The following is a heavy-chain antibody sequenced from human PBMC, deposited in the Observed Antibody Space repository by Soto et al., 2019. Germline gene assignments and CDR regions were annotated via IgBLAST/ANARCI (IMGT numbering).Heavy chain of an antibody. Sequence: GGSLRLSCAASGFTVSNNQMAWVRQAPGMGLEWVSVIYSGGTKYYPDSVKGRFTIARDDSKNTLYLQMNSLRAEDTALYYCVRGPSDSPLWLLECPYGEYWGQGTQVTVSS. V-gene: IGHV3-53*01. CDR3: VRGPSDSPLWLLECPYGEY. J-gene: IGHJ4*02. CDR2: IYSGGTK. D-gene: IGHD3-10*01. CDR1: GFTVSNNQ.